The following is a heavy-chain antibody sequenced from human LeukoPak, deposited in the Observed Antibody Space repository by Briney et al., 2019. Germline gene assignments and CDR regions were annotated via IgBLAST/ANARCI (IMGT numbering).Heavy chain of an antibody. CDR3: AKPISGGLAVTADWFDP. D-gene: IGHD6-19*01. Sequence: PGGSLRLSCAASGFAFSFYAMIWLRPPPGRGLEWVSTINAKSGTTSYAASVRGRFTISRDNSKNTLYLQVNSLRADDTAVYYCAKPISGGLAVTADWFDPWGQGTLVVVSS. CDR1: GFAFSFYA. CDR2: INAKSGTT. J-gene: IGHJ5*01. V-gene: IGHV3-23*01.